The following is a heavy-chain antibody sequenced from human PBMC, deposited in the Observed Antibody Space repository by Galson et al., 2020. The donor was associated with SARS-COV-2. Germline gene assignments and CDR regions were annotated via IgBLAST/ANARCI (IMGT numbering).Heavy chain of an antibody. J-gene: IGHJ5*02. CDR2: ISYDGSNK. Sequence: GGSLRLSCAASGFTSSSYAMHWVRQAPGKGLEWVAVISYDGSNKYYADSVKGRFTISRDNSKNTLYLQMNSLRAEDTAVYYCARDGGNWFDPWGQGTLVTVSS. V-gene: IGHV3-30-3*01. CDR1: GFTSSSYA. D-gene: IGHD3-3*01. CDR3: ARDGGNWFDP.